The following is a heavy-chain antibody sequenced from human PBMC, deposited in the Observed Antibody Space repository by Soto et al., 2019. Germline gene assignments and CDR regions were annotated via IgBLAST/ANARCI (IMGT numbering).Heavy chain of an antibody. Sequence: GGSLRLSCSASGFTVSSTYMSWVRQAPGKGLEWVSLIYYSGATEYADSVKGRFTISRDNLKNTVYLQMNSLRVEVTAVYYCVRDRGFAYGMDVWGQGTTVTVSS. CDR1: GFTVSSTY. J-gene: IGHJ6*02. CDR2: IYYSGAT. D-gene: IGHD3-10*01. V-gene: IGHV3-53*01. CDR3: VRDRGFAYGMDV.